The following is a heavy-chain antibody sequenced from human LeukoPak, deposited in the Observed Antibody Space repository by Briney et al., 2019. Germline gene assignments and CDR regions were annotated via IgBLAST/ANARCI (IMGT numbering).Heavy chain of an antibody. CDR1: GFTFSYDS. CDR3: ARGRDYPH. D-gene: IGHD3-16*01. J-gene: IGHJ4*02. Sequence: PGGSLRFSCAAAGFTFSYDSMNWVRQAPGRGLEWVAYMWSTTSTIYYAACGMGRFTISRDNAKNSLYLQMNSLRDEDTAVYYCARGRDYPHWGQGALVTVSS. V-gene: IGHV3-48*02. CDR2: MWSTTSTI.